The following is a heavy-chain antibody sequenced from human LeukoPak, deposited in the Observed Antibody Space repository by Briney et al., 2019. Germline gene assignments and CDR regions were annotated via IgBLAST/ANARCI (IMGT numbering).Heavy chain of an antibody. CDR1: GFTFGGYA. Sequence: PGGTLTLTCTVSGFTFGGYALSWVRQPPGKGLEWEGFIRINAYGGTTEYAASVKGRFTISRDDSKSIAYLQMNSLKTEDTAVYYCTRVGYDAWGDYWGQGTLVTVSS. CDR3: TRVGYDAWGDY. D-gene: IGHD5-12*01. CDR2: IRINAYGGTT. V-gene: IGHV3-49*04. J-gene: IGHJ4*02.